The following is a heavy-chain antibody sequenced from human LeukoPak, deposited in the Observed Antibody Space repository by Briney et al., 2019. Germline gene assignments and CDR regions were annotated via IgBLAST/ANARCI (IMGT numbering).Heavy chain of an antibody. V-gene: IGHV1-18*01. J-gene: IGHJ4*02. CDR3: ARDSGPYNFGWGSYYGVGIFDY. Sequence: ASVKVSCKASGYTFTSYGISWVRQAPGQGLEWMGWISAYNGNTNYAQKLQGRVTMTTDTSTSTAYMELRSLRSDDTAVYYCARDSGPYNFGWGSYYGVGIFDYWGRETLVPVSS. D-gene: IGHD3-10*01. CDR2: ISAYNGNT. CDR1: GYTFTSYG.